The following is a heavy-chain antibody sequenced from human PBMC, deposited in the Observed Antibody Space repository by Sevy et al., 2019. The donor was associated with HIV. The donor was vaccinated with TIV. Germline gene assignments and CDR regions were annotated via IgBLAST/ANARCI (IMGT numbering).Heavy chain of an antibody. V-gene: IGHV3-30*18. CDR2: ISYDGSNK. Sequence: YLRLSCAASGFTFSSYGMHWVRQAPGKGLERVAVISYDGSNKYYADSVKGRFTISRDNSKNTLYLQMNSLRAEDTAVYYCAKLTPFTTRTWGYFDYWGQGTLVLVSS. CDR3: AKLTPFTTRTWGYFDY. CDR1: GFTFSSYG. J-gene: IGHJ4*02. D-gene: IGHD1-1*01.